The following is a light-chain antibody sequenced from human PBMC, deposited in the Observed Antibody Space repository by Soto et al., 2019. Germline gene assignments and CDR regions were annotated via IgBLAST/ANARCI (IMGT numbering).Light chain of an antibody. V-gene: IGLV1-44*01. Sequence: QSVLTQPPSASGTPGQRVTISCSGSSSNIGSNTVNWYQQLPGPAPKLLIYGNTNRPSGVPDRFSASKSGTSASLTISELQPGDQADYYCQTYDSKLDGSVFGGGTKVTVL. CDR2: GNT. J-gene: IGLJ3*02. CDR3: QTYDSKLDGSV. CDR1: SSNIGSNT.